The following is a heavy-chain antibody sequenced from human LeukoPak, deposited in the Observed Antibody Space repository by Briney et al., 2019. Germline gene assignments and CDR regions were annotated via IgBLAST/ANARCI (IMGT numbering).Heavy chain of an antibody. CDR2: INPNSGGT. CDR3: ARYDILTGHPFDY. D-gene: IGHD3-9*01. Sequence: ASVKVSCKASGYTFTTYAMNWVRQAPGQGLEWMGWINPNSGGTNYAQKFQGRVTMTRDTSISTAYMELSRLRSDDTAVYYCARYDILTGHPFDYWGQGTLVTVSS. V-gene: IGHV1-2*02. CDR1: GYTFTTYA. J-gene: IGHJ4*02.